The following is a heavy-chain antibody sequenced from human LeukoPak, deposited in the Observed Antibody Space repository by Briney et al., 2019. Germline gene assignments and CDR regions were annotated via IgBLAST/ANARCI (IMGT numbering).Heavy chain of an antibody. CDR1: SYTFTSFG. V-gene: IGHV1-18*01. D-gene: IGHD3-9*01. Sequence: ASVKVSCKASSYTFTSFGFSWVRQAPGQGLEWMGWISAYNGNTNYVQNLQGRVTMTTDTSTSTAYMELRSLRSDDTAVYYCARDEAYYDTFGMDVWGQGTTVTVSS. CDR3: ARDEAYYDTFGMDV. J-gene: IGHJ6*02. CDR2: ISAYNGNT.